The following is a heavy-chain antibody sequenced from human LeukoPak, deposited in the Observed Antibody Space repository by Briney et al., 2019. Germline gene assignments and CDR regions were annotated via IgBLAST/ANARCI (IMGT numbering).Heavy chain of an antibody. CDR3: ATYCTNGVCSFDY. D-gene: IGHD2-8*01. Sequence: SVKVSCKASGGTFSSYAISWVRQAPGQGLEWMGRIIPIFGTANYARKFQGRVTITTDESTSTAYMELSSLRSEDTAVYYCATYCTNGVCSFDYWGQGTLVTVSS. CDR1: GGTFSSYA. V-gene: IGHV1-69*05. CDR2: IIPIFGTA. J-gene: IGHJ4*02.